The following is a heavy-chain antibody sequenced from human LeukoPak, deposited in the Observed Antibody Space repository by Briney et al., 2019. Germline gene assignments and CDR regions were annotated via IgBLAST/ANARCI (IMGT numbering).Heavy chain of an antibody. CDR1: GGSISSGDYY. D-gene: IGHD3-10*01. J-gene: IGHJ4*02. CDR3: ARAAQGWFGEFLSQPFAY. Sequence: PSQTLSLTCTVSGGSISSGDYYWSWIRQPPGKGLEWIVYIYYSGRPYYNPPIKNRLTISVEPSTNQFPLKLSSVTAADTAVYYCARAAQGWFGEFLSQPFAYWGQGTLVTVSS. CDR2: IYYSGRP. V-gene: IGHV4-30-4*01.